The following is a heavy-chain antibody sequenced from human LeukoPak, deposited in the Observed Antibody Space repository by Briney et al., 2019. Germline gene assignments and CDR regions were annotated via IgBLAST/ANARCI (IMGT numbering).Heavy chain of an antibody. V-gene: IGHV3-23*01. J-gene: IGHJ4*02. CDR2: VSGSGDST. Sequence: GGSLRLSCAASGFTFSSYAMSWVRQAPGKGLEWVSAVSGSGDSTYYADSVKGRFTISRDNSKNTLYLQMNSLRAEDTAVYYCARGHADSRGSWCGRFDHWGQGTLVTVSS. D-gene: IGHD6-13*01. CDR3: ARGHADSRGSWCGRFDH. CDR1: GFTFSSYA.